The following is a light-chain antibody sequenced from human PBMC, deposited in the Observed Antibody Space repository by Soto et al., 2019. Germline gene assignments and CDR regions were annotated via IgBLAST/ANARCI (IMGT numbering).Light chain of an antibody. J-gene: IGLJ1*01. V-gene: IGLV2-23*01. CDR3: CSYAGTNSFV. CDR1: SSDVGRYNL. Sequence: QSALTQPASVSGSPGQSITISCTGTSSDVGRYNLVSWYQQHPGKAPKLVIYEGNKRPSGVSNRFSGSKSANTASLTISGLQTEDEAHYYCCSYAGTNSFVFGAGTKLTVL. CDR2: EGN.